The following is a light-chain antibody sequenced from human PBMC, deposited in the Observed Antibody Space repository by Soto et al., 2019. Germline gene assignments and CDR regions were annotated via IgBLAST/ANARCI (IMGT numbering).Light chain of an antibody. CDR1: SIDVGGYNY. Sequence: QSVLTQPASVSGSPGQSMTISCTGSSIDVGGYNYVSWYQQHPGKAPKLMIYDVSNRPSGVSNRFSGSKSGNTASLTISGLQAEDEADYYCSSYTSSSYNYVFGTGTKLTVL. CDR3: SSYTSSSYNYV. CDR2: DVS. V-gene: IGLV2-14*01. J-gene: IGLJ1*01.